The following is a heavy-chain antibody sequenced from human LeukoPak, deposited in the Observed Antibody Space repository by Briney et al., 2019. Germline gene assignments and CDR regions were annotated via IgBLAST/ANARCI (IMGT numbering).Heavy chain of an antibody. CDR3: ARRDYYGSGSPDF. CDR2: VNWNGDRT. J-gene: IGHJ4*02. V-gene: IGHV3-20*04. Sequence: GGSLRLSCAASGXTFHDYDMSWVRQSPGKGLESVSGVNWNGDRTGYADSVKGRFTISRDNAKKSLYLQMNSLRAEDTVLYYCARRDYYGSGSPDFWGQGTLVTVSS. D-gene: IGHD3-10*01. CDR1: GXTFHDYD.